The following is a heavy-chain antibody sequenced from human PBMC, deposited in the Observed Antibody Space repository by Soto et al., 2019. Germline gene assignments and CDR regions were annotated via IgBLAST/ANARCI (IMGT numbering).Heavy chain of an antibody. CDR3: ARGVLH. CDR2: IYHSGST. V-gene: IGHV4-30-2*05. J-gene: IGHJ4*01. Sequence: QLQLQESGSGLVRPSQTLSLTCAVSGGSISSGGYSWNWIRQPPGKGLEWIGYIYHSGSTLYNPSLKSRVTISVDTSRNHFSLIVNSVTAADTAVYYCARGVLHWGQGPLVTVSS. CDR1: GGSISSGGYS.